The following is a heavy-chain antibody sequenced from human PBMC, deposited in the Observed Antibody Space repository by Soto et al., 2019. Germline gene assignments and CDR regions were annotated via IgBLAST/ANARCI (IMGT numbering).Heavy chain of an antibody. V-gene: IGHV3-23*01. CDR3: ARGTAPHY. D-gene: IGHD2-21*02. CDR2: ITSSGAT. CDR1: EFTFSNYV. Sequence: PGGSLRLSCAASEFTFSNYVISWVRQAPGKGLEWVSAITSSGATYYADSVRGRFTISRDDSKNTLYLQMNSLRAGDAAVYYCARGTAPHYWGQGTLVTVSS. J-gene: IGHJ4*02.